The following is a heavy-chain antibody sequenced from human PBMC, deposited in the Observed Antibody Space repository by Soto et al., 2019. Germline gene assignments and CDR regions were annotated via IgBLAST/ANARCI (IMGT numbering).Heavy chain of an antibody. CDR2: ISYDGSDE. D-gene: IGHD4-17*01. V-gene: IGHV3-30*18. CDR1: GFSFRYYG. CDR3: AKDRRDYGGNIFDY. J-gene: IGHJ4*02. Sequence: QVQLVESGGGVVQPGRSLRLSCAASGFSFRYYGMHWVRQPPGKGLEWVALISYDGSDEYYADSVKGRFTISRDNSNNTLYLQMNSPKSEDTAVYYCAKDRRDYGGNIFDYWGQGTVVTVSS.